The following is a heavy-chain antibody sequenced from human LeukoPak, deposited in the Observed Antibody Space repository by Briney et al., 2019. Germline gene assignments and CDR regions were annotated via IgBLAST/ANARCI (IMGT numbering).Heavy chain of an antibody. CDR2: INHSGST. V-gene: IGHV4-34*01. CDR1: GGSFSGYY. Sequence: SETLSLTCAVYGGSFSGYYWSWIRQPPGKGLEWIGEINHSGSTNYNPSLKSRVTISVDTSKNQFSPKLSSVTAADTAVYYCAGVGRRFDYWGQGTLVTVSS. J-gene: IGHJ4*02. D-gene: IGHD2-15*01. CDR3: AGVGRRFDY.